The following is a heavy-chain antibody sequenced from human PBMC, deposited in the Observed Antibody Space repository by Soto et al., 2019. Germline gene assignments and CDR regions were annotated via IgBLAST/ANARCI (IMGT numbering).Heavy chain of an antibody. CDR1: GGTFSSYA. D-gene: IGHD6-25*01. CDR2: IIPIFGTA. Sequence: SVKVSCKASGGTFSSYAISWVRQAPGQGLEWMGGIIPIFGTANYAQKFQGRVTITADESTSTAYMELSSLRSEDTAVYYCARVIAAAAHNWFDPWGQGTLVTVP. CDR3: ARVIAAAAHNWFDP. V-gene: IGHV1-69*13. J-gene: IGHJ5*02.